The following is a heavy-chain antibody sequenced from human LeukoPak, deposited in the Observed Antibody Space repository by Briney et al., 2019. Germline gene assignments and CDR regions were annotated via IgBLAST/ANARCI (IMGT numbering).Heavy chain of an antibody. Sequence: PGGSLRLSCAASGFTFSTYWMSWVRQAPGKGLEWVAYISSSSTSRDYADSVRGRFTISRDNARNSLYLQMNSLRAEDTAVYYCARGGAARPDIWGQGTMVIVSS. J-gene: IGHJ3*02. V-gene: IGHV3-48*01. D-gene: IGHD6-6*01. CDR3: ARGGAARPDI. CDR1: GFTFSTYW. CDR2: ISSSSTSR.